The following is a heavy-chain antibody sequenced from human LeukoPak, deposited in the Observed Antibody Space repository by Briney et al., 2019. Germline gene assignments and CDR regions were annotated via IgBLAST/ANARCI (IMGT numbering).Heavy chain of an antibody. CDR2: TYYRSKWYN. Sequence: SQTLSLTCAISGDSVSSNSAAWSWIRQSPSRGLEWLGRTYYRSKWYNDYAVSVKSRITINPDTSKNQFSLQLNSVTPEDTAVYYCARGTHSSGWYLYYYYYYMDVWGKGTTVTVSS. V-gene: IGHV6-1*01. CDR3: ARGTHSSGWYLYYYYYYMDV. J-gene: IGHJ6*03. D-gene: IGHD6-19*01. CDR1: GDSVSSNSAA.